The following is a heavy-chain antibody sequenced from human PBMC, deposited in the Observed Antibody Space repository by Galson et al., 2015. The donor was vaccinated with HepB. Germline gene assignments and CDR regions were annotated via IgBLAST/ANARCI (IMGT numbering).Heavy chain of an antibody. CDR3: ARAWFVVVTAAIPDAFDI. D-gene: IGHD2-2*02. V-gene: IGHV1-18*04. CDR1: GYTFTSYG. J-gene: IGHJ3*02. CDR2: ISAYNGHT. Sequence: SVKVSCKASGYTFTSYGISWVRQAPGQGLEWMGWISAYNGHTNYAQKLQGRVTRTTDTSTSPAYMELRSLRSDDTAVDYCARAWFVVVTAAIPDAFDIWGQGTMVTVSS.